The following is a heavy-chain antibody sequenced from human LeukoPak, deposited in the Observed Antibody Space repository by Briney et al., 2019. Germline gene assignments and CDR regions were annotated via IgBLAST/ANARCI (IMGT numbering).Heavy chain of an antibody. V-gene: IGHV4-59*01. J-gene: IGHJ4*02. D-gene: IGHD3-10*01. CDR1: GGSISSYY. CDR3: ARGSRITD. CDR2: IYYSGST. Sequence: KASETLSLTCTVSGGSISSYYWNWIRQPPGKGLEWIGYIYYSGSTNYNPSLKSRVTISLDTSKNQFSLKLSSVTAADMAVYYCARGSRITDWGQGTLVTVSS.